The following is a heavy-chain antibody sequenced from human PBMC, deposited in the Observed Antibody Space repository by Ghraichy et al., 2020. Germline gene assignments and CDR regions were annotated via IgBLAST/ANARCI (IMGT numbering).Heavy chain of an antibody. D-gene: IGHD2-2*01. Sequence: SETLSLTCTVSGGSISSYYWSWIRQPAGKGLEWIGRIYTSGSTNYNPSLKSRVTMSVDTSKNQFSLKLSSVTAADTAVYYCARDSRDIVVVPATMARGDWFDPWGQGTLVTVSS. CDR3: ARDSRDIVVVPATMARGDWFDP. V-gene: IGHV4-4*07. J-gene: IGHJ5*02. CDR2: IYTSGST. CDR1: GGSISSYY.